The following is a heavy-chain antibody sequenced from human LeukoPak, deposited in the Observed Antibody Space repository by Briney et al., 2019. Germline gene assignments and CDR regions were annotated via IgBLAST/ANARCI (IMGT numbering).Heavy chain of an antibody. D-gene: IGHD3-22*01. Sequence: GGSLRRSCAASGFTCSSYAMSWVRQAPGKGLEWVSGISGSGDNTYYADSVKGRFTISRDNSKNTLYVQVNSLGTEDTAAYYCAKGSYYDSSGSFYFDYWGQGTLVTVSS. J-gene: IGHJ4*02. CDR3: AKGSYYDSSGSFYFDY. CDR2: ISGSGDNT. CDR1: GFTCSSYA. V-gene: IGHV3-23*01.